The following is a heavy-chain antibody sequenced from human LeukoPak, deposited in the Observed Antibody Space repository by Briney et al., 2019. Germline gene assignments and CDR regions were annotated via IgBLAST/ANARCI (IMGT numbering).Heavy chain of an antibody. CDR2: IIPIFGTA. J-gene: IGHJ5*02. V-gene: IGHV1-69*05. D-gene: IGHD3-16*01. Sequence: SVKVSCKASGGTFSSYAISRVRQAPGQGLEWMGRIIPIFGTANYAQKFQGRVTITTDESTSTAYMELSSLRSEDTAVYYCASTYVAQNWFDPWGQGTLVTVSS. CDR1: GGTFSSYA. CDR3: ASTYVAQNWFDP.